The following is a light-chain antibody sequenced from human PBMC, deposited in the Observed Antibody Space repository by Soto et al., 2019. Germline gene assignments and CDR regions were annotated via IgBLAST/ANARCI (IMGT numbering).Light chain of an antibody. J-gene: IGLJ3*02. CDR3: CSYAGSSRGGGV. V-gene: IGLV2-23*02. Sequence: QSALTQPASVSGSPGQSITISCTGTSSDVGSYNLVSWYQQHPGKAPKLMIYEVSKRPSGVSNRFSGSKSGNTASLTISGLQAGDEGDYYCCSYAGSSRGGGVFGGGTKLTVL. CDR1: SSDVGSYNL. CDR2: EVS.